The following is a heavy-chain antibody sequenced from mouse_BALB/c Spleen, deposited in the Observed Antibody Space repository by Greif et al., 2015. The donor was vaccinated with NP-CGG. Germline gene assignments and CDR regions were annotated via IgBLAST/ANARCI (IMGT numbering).Heavy chain of an antibody. CDR2: IWSGGST. V-gene: IGHV2-2*02. CDR3: ASLPYDYDGTEFSYYYAMDY. CDR1: GFSLTSYG. J-gene: IGHJ4*01. D-gene: IGHD2-4*01. Sequence: VHLVESGPGLVQPPQSLSITCTVSGFSLTSYGVHWVRQSPGKGLEWLGVIWSGGSTDYNAAFISRLSISKDNSKSQVFFKMNSLQANDTAIYYCASLPYDYDGTEFSYYYAMDYWGQGTSVTVSS.